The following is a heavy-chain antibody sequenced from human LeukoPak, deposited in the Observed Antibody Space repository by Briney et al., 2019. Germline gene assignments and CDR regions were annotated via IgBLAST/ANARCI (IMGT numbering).Heavy chain of an antibody. CDR3: ARIEGNSGYGSSHFDY. Sequence: SQTLSLTCTVSGGTINSGDNYWSWIRQPPGKGLERIGFMYYRGTSYYNPSLNSRVSISIDTSRCQFSLKLNSVTAADTAVYYCARIEGNSGYGSSHFDYWGQGRLVTVSS. CDR2: MYYRGTS. D-gene: IGHD3-10*01. CDR1: GGTINSGDNY. V-gene: IGHV4-30-4*01. J-gene: IGHJ4*02.